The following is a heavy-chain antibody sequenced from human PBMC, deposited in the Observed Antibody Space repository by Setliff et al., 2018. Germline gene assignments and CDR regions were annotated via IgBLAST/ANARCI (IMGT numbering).Heavy chain of an antibody. D-gene: IGHD5-12*01. CDR1: GGAIDNRYY. J-gene: IGHJ6*03. CDR3: ARHLSYSGETMDV. V-gene: IGHV4-39*01. CDR2: INYSGSS. Sequence: SETLSLTCAGSGGAIDNRYYWGWIGQPPGKGLEWIGNINYSGSSYYNPSLKSRVTISVDTSKKYFFLNLTSVTAADTAVYYCARHLSYSGETMDVWGKGTTVTVSS.